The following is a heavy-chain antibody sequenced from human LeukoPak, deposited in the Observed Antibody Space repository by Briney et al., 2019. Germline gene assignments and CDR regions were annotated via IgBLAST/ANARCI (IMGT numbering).Heavy chain of an antibody. D-gene: IGHD2-15*01. Sequence: GGSLRLSCTASGFTFSAYNMNWVRQAPGRGLEWVSYISSSSSTIYCADSVKGRFTISRDNAKNSLYLQMNSLRDEDTAVYYCARFRSGSSCLDYWGQGTLVTVSS. V-gene: IGHV3-48*02. CDR3: ARFRSGSSCLDY. J-gene: IGHJ4*02. CDR2: ISSSSSTI. CDR1: GFTFSAYN.